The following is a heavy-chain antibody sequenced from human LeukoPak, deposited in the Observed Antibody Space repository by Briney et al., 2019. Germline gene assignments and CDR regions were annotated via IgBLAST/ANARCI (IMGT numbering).Heavy chain of an antibody. Sequence: GGSLRLSCAASGFNFSNAWMSWVRQAPGKGLEWVGRIKSKTDGGTTDYAAPVKGRFTISRDDSKNTLYLQMNSLRAEDTAVYYCARGLRFHGPFDYWGQGTLVTVSS. V-gene: IGHV3-15*01. CDR1: GFNFSNAW. CDR3: ARGLRFHGPFDY. D-gene: IGHD3-3*01. J-gene: IGHJ4*02. CDR2: IKSKTDGGTT.